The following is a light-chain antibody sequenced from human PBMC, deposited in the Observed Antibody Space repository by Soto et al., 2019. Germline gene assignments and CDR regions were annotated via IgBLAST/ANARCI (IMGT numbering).Light chain of an antibody. J-gene: IGKJ1*01. V-gene: IGKV3-15*01. Sequence: EIVMTQSPATLSVSPGERATLSCRASQSVGSNLAWYQLKPGQAPRLLIYGASTRATGIPARFSGSGSGTDLTLTISSLQSEDFAFYFCQQYNNWPPDRTFGQGTKVEIK. CDR1: QSVGSN. CDR3: QQYNNWPPDRT. CDR2: GAS.